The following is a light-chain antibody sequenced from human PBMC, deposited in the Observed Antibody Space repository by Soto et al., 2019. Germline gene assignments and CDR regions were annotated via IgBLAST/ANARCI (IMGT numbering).Light chain of an antibody. CDR3: QAWDSSTLV. Sequence: SYELTQRPSVSVSPGQTASITCSGDKLGDKYACWYQQKPGQSPVLVIYQDSKRPSGIPERFSGSNSGNTATLTISGTQAMDEADYYCQAWDSSTLVFGGGTQLTVL. J-gene: IGLJ3*02. V-gene: IGLV3-1*01. CDR2: QDS. CDR1: KLGDKY.